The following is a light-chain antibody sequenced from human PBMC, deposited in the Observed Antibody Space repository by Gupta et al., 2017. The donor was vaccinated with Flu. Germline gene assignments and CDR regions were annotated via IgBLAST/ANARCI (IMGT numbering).Light chain of an antibody. CDR1: QNIITY. Sequence: PSPLSASVGDRVTISGRASQNIITYLNRYQHKPGKAPKLLVYAASILQSGVPSGFSGKGSGTDFTLTISSLQPEDFATYYTEQTDNTARTFGQGTKMEIK. V-gene: IGKV1-39*01. CDR3: EQTDNTART. CDR2: AAS. J-gene: IGKJ2*01.